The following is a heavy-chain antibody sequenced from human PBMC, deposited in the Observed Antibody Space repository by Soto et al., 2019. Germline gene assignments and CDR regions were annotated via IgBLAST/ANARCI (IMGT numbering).Heavy chain of an antibody. Sequence: GESLKISCKGSGYTFTNYWIGWVRQMPGKGLEWMGIIYPGDSDTKYNPSFQGQVTISADKSITTTYLQWSSLKASDTAIYYCAASIFYYGMDVWGQGTTVTISS. J-gene: IGHJ6*02. V-gene: IGHV5-51*01. CDR3: AASIFYYGMDV. CDR2: IYPGDSDT. CDR1: GYTFTNYW.